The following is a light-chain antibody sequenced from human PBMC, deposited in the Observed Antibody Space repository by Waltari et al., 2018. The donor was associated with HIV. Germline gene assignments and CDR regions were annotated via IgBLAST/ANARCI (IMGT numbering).Light chain of an antibody. V-gene: IGKV2-28*01. CDR1: QSLLHSNGYNY. Sequence: DIVMTQSQLSLPVTPGEPASISCRSSQSLLHSNGYNYLDWYLQKPGQSPHLLIYLGSNRASGVPDRFSGSGSGTDFTLKISRVEAEDVGIYYCMQALQTPRTFGQGTKVGIK. CDR3: MQALQTPRT. J-gene: IGKJ1*01. CDR2: LGS.